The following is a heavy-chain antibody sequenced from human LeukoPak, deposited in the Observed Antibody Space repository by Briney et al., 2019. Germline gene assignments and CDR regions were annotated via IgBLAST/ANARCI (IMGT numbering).Heavy chain of an antibody. V-gene: IGHV1-18*01. CDR3: ARDGAYCSSTSCHIQNWFDP. D-gene: IGHD2-2*01. J-gene: IGHJ5*02. CDR1: GYTFTSYA. CDR2: ISAYNGNT. Sequence: ASVKVSCKASGYTFTSYAFRWVRQAPGQGLEWMGWISAYNGNTNYAQKLQGRVTMTTDTSTSTAYMELRSLRSDDTAVYYCARDGAYCSSTSCHIQNWFDPWGQGTLVTVSS.